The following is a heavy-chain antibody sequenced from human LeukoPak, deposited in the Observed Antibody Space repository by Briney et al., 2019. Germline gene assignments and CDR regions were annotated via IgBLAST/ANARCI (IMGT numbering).Heavy chain of an antibody. CDR3: GRGEWPLNHWIHP. CDR1: GDSISSSDSY. D-gene: IGHD3-3*01. J-gene: IGHJ5*02. Sequence: SSQTLSLTCNVSGDSISSSDSYWNWIRQPPGKGLEWIGYIYYSGRTYYNPSLKSRVAMSVDTTKNHFSLKLSSVTAADTAVYFCGRGEWPLNHWIHPWGQGILVTVSS. CDR2: IYYSGRT. V-gene: IGHV4-30-4*01.